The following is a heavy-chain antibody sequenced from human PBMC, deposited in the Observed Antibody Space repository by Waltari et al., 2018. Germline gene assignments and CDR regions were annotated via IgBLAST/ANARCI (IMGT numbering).Heavy chain of an antibody. CDR3: ARLPSYRGGMDV. V-gene: IGHV5-51*01. J-gene: IGHJ6*02. D-gene: IGHD3-16*01. CDR1: GYSFASYW. CDR2: IYPGDYDT. Sequence: EVQLVQSGAEVKKPGESLKISCKGSGYSFASYWIGWVRQMHGKGLEWMGVIYPGDYDTRYSPSFQGQVSSAADKSISTAYLQWSSLKASDTAMYYCARLPSYRGGMDVWGQGTTVTVSS.